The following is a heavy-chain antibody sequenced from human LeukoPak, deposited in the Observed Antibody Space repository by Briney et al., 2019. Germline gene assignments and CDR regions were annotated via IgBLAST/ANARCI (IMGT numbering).Heavy chain of an antibody. V-gene: IGHV3-21*01. CDR3: ARGLGDYYYGMDV. J-gene: IGHJ6*02. CDR2: ISSSSSYI. CDR1: GFTFSSYA. Sequence: GGSLRLSCAASGFTFSSYAMSWVRQAPGKGLEWVSSISSSSSYIYYADSVKGRFTISRDNAKNSLYLQMNSLRAGDTAVYYCARGLGDYYYGMDVWGQGTTVTVSS.